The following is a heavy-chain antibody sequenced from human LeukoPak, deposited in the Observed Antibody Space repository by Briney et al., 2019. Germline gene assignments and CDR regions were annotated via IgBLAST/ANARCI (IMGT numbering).Heavy chain of an antibody. V-gene: IGHV3-9*01. J-gene: IGHJ5*02. D-gene: IGHD2-2*01. Sequence: GRSLRLSWSASGFTFDDYAMHLVRQAPGKGLEWVSGISWNSGSIGYADSVKGRFTISRDNAKNSLYLQMNSLRAEDTALYYCAKGRGGSSTSALWLDPWGQGTLVTVSS. CDR3: AKGRGGSSTSALWLDP. CDR2: ISWNSGSI. CDR1: GFTFDDYA.